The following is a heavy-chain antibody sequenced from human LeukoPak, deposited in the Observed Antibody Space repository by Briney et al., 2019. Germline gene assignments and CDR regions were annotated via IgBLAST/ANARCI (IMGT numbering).Heavy chain of an antibody. CDR2: INHSGST. Sequence: ASETLSLTCAVYGGSFSGYYWSWIRQPPGKGLEWIGEINHSGSTNYNPSLKSRVTISVDTSKNQSSLKLSSVTAADTAVYYRARATGHSGSYYSDYWGQGTLVTVSS. CDR3: ARATGHSGSYYSDY. J-gene: IGHJ4*02. V-gene: IGHV4-34*01. D-gene: IGHD1-26*01. CDR1: GGSFSGYY.